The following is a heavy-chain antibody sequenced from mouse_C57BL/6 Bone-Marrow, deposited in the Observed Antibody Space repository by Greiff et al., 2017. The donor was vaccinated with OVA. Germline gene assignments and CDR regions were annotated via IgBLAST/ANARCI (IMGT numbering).Heavy chain of an antibody. Sequence: EVQLQQSGPELVKPGASVKIPCKASGYTFTDYNMDWVKQSHGKSLEWIGDINPNNGGTIYNQKFKGKATLTVDKSSSTAYMELRSLTSEDTAVYYCARGAITTVVEAFAYWGQGTLVTVSA. J-gene: IGHJ3*01. CDR2: INPNNGGT. CDR1: GYTFTDYN. V-gene: IGHV1-18*01. CDR3: ARGAITTVVEAFAY. D-gene: IGHD1-1*01.